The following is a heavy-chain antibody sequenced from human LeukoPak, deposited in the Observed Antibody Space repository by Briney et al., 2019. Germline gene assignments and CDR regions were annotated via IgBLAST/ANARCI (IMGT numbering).Heavy chain of an antibody. CDR1: GFTVSSNY. Sequence: SGGSLRLSCAASGFTVSSNYMSWVRQAPGKGLEWVSVIYSDGSTYYADSVKGRFTISRDNSKNTLYLQMNSLRAEDTAVYYCARLPAYCSSTSCYYDYWGQGTLVTVSS. V-gene: IGHV3-53*01. D-gene: IGHD2-2*01. CDR2: IYSDGST. J-gene: IGHJ4*02. CDR3: ARLPAYCSSTSCYYDY.